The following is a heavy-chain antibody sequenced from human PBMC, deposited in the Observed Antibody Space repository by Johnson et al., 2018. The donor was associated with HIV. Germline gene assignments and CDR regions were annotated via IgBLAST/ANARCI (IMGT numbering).Heavy chain of an antibody. CDR3: ATSTASDAFDI. CDR2: ISYDGSNK. D-gene: IGHD1-1*01. J-gene: IGHJ3*02. Sequence: HWVRQAPGKGLEWVAVISYDGSNKYYPDSVKGRFTISRDNSKNTLYLQMNSLRAEDTAVYYCATSTASDAFDIWGQGTMVTVSS. V-gene: IGHV3-30*14.